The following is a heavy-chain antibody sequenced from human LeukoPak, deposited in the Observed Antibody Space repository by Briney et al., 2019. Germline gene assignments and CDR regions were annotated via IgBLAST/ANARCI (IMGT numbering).Heavy chain of an antibody. Sequence: PSETLSLTCAVYGGSFSGYYWSWIRQPPGKGLEWIGRIYTSESTNYNPSLKSRVTMSVDTSKNQFSLKLYSVTAADTAVYYCARQDFVGAFYWGQGTLVTVSS. V-gene: IGHV4-59*10. D-gene: IGHD3-10*01. J-gene: IGHJ4*02. CDR1: GGSFSGYY. CDR2: IYTSEST. CDR3: ARQDFVGAFY.